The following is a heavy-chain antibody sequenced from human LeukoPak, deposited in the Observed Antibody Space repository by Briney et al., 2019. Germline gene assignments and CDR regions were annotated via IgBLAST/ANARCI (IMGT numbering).Heavy chain of an antibody. D-gene: IGHD2-2*01. CDR3: ARGQVPAARGYNWFDP. J-gene: IGHJ5*02. V-gene: IGHV4-34*01. CDR1: GWSFNDYY. Sequence: SETLSLTCAVSGWSFNDYYWNWVRQPPGKGLEWIGEINARGDTNYNPSLKSRVTISVDSSKNQFSLTLTSMIAADTAIYYCARGQVPAARGYNWFDPWGQGTLVTVSS. CDR2: INARGDT.